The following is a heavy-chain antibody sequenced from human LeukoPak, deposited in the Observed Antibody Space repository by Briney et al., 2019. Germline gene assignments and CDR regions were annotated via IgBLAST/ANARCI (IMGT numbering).Heavy chain of an antibody. CDR1: GDSISSGDW. D-gene: IGHD6-19*01. V-gene: IGHV4-4*02. Sequence: SGTLSLTFAVSGDSISSGDWWSWVRQPPGKGLEWIGEIYHTGSTNYNPSLKSRVTMSVDKSKNQFSLKLNSVTAADTAVYYWARDERSDTIGWHLGYWGQGTLVTVSS. CDR2: IYHTGST. J-gene: IGHJ4*02. CDR3: ARDERSDTIGWHLGY.